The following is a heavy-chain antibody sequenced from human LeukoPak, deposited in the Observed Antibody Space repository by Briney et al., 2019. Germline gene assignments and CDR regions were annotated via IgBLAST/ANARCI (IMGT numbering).Heavy chain of an antibody. J-gene: IGHJ4*02. CDR3: ARDLIVGTTIRYYFDY. D-gene: IGHD1-26*01. Sequence: GGSLRLSCAASGFTFSYCSMNWVRQAPGKGLEWVSYISDSSDTMYYADSVKGRFTISRDNAKNSLYLQMNSLRAEDTAVYYCARDLIVGTTIRYYFDYWGQGTLVTVSS. V-gene: IGHV3-48*01. CDR2: ISDSSDTM. CDR1: GFTFSYCS.